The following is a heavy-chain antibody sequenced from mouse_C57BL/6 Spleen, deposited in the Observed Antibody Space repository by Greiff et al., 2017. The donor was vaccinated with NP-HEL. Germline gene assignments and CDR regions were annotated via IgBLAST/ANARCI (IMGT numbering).Heavy chain of an antibody. V-gene: IGHV1-85*01. J-gene: IGHJ4*01. Sequence: VQLQQSGPELVKPGASVKLSCKASGYTFTSYDINWVKLRPGQGLEWIGWIYPRDGSTKYNEKFKGKATLTVDTSSSTAYMELHSLTSEDSAVYCCARSGYGSSHYAMDYWGQGTSVTVSS. CDR1: GYTFTSYD. D-gene: IGHD1-1*01. CDR3: ARSGYGSSHYAMDY. CDR2: IYPRDGST.